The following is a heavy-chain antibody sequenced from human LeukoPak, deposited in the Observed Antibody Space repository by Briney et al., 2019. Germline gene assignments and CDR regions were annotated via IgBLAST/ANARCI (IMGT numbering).Heavy chain of an antibody. J-gene: IGHJ4*02. D-gene: IGHD2-21*01. CDR2: ISGNGVNT. V-gene: IGHV3-23*01. CDR1: GFTVSSNY. CDR3: ATEKGDSPDY. Sequence: PGGSLRLSCAASGFTVSSNYMSWVRQAPGKGLEWVSGISGNGVNTYHADSVKGRFTISRDNSKNTLYVQMHSLRAEDTAVYYCATEKGDSPDYWGQGTLVTVSS.